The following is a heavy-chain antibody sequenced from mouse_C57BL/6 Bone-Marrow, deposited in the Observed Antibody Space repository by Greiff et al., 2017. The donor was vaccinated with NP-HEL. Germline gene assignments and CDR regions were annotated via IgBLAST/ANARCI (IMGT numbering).Heavy chain of an antibody. V-gene: IGHV1-69*01. CDR1: GYTFTSYW. D-gene: IGHD1-1*01. J-gene: IGHJ2*01. CDR3: AGRMDYNDSSA. CDR2: IDPSDSYT. Sequence: QVQLQQPGAELVMPGASVKLSCKASGYTFTSYWMHWVKQTPGQGLEWIGEIDPSDSYTNYNQTFKGKSTLTVDKSSSTAYMQLSSLTSEDSAVYYYAGRMDYNDSSAWGKGTTLTVSS.